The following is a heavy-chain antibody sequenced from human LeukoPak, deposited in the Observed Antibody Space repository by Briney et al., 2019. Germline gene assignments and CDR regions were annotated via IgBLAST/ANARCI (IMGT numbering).Heavy chain of an antibody. J-gene: IGHJ4*02. D-gene: IGHD2-15*01. CDR1: GFTVSSNS. CDR2: IYSGGNT. V-gene: IGHV3-53*01. Sequence: GGSLRLSCTVSGFTVSSNSWSWVRQAPGKGLEWVSFIYSGGNTHYSDSVKGRFTLSRDNSKNTLYLQVNSLRAEDTAIYYCARRAGEYSHPYDYWGQGTLVTVSS. CDR3: ARRAGEYSHPYDY.